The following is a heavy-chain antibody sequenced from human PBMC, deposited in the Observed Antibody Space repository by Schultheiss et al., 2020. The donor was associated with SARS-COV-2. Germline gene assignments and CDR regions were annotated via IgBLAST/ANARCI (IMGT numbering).Heavy chain of an antibody. Sequence: RLSCAASGKFTFSSYGMHWVRQAPGKGLEWVAVIWYDGSNKYYADSVKGRFTISRDNSKNTLYLQMNSLRAEDTAVYYCATGEDGLLDYWGQGTLVTVSS. CDR1: GKFTFSSYG. D-gene: IGHD2-15*01. CDR2: IWYDGSNK. CDR3: ATGEDGLLDY. V-gene: IGHV3-33*08. J-gene: IGHJ4*02.